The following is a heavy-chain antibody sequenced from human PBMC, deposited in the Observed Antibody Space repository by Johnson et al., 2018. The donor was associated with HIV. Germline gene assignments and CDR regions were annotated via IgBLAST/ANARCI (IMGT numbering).Heavy chain of an antibody. CDR1: GFTFSSYA. D-gene: IGHD3-16*01. J-gene: IGHJ3*02. CDR2: ISYDGSNK. CDR3: AKGGGSTDWGDALDI. V-gene: IGHV3-30*04. Sequence: QVQLVESGGGVVQPGRSLRLSCAASGFTFSSYAMHWVRQAPGKGLEWVAVISYDGSNKYYADSVKGRFTISRDNSKNTLYLQMNSLRAEDTAVYFCAKGGGSTDWGDALDIWGQGTMVTVSS.